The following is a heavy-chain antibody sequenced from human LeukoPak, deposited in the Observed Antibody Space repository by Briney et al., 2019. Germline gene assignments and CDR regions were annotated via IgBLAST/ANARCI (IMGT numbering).Heavy chain of an antibody. J-gene: IGHJ4*02. Sequence: GGSLRLSCAASGFTFSSYWMSWVRQAPGKGLEWVASIKEDGSDKYYVDSVRGRFTISRDNAKNSLYLQMNSLRAEDTAVYYCARDLGSRFGELSPAAFDYWGQGTLVTVSS. CDR2: IKEDGSDK. D-gene: IGHD3-10*01. CDR3: ARDLGSRFGELSPAAFDY. V-gene: IGHV3-7*01. CDR1: GFTFSSYW.